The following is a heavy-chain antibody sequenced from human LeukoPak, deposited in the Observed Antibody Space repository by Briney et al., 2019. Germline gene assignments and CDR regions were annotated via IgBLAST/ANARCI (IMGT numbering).Heavy chain of an antibody. CDR2: IKKDGSEK. CDR3: VREGGSGWYSGWFDP. J-gene: IGHJ5*02. CDR1: GFTFSNYW. D-gene: IGHD6-19*01. Sequence: PGRSLRLSCAASGFTFSNYWMSWVRQAPGKGLEWVANIKKDGSEKKYVDSVKGRFTISRDNAENSVHLQMNSLRVEDTAVYYCVREGGSGWYSGWFDPWGQGTLVTVSS. V-gene: IGHV3-7*01.